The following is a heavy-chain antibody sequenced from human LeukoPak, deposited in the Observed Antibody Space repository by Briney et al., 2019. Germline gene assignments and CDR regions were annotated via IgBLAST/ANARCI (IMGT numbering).Heavy chain of an antibody. CDR3: ARGVEPLAANTLAY. J-gene: IGHJ4*02. Sequence: GGSLRLSCAASGFTVITNDMTCVRQAPGKGREWVSVLYSDGNTKYGDSVQGRFTISRDNSKNTLYLEMNSLSPDDTAVYYCARGVEPLAANTLAYWGQGTLVTVSS. CDR1: GFTVITND. CDR2: LYSDGNT. V-gene: IGHV3-53*01. D-gene: IGHD1-14*01.